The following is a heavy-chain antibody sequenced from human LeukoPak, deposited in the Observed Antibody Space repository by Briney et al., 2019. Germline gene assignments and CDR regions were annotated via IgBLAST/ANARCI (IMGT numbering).Heavy chain of an antibody. Sequence: GGSLRLSCAASGFIFREYAMTWVRQAPGKGLERVSSITASDYTTYADSVKGRFTISRDNSKNTLYLQMDSLRGDDTALYHCARDPNGDYIGAFDNWGQGTMVTVSS. CDR2: ITASDYTT. V-gene: IGHV3-23*01. D-gene: IGHD4-17*01. J-gene: IGHJ3*02. CDR1: GFIFREYA. CDR3: ARDPNGDYIGAFDN.